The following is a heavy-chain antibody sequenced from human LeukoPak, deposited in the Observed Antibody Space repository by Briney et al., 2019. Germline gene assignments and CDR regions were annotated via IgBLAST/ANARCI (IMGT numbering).Heavy chain of an antibody. CDR2: IYTSGST. V-gene: IGHV4-4*07. CDR1: GGSISSYY. CDR3: AKSSTSFYHDAFDI. J-gene: IGHJ3*02. Sequence: SETLSLTCTVSGGSISSYYWSWIRQPAGKGLEWIGRIYTSGSTNYNPSLKSRVTMSVDTSKNQFSLKLSSVTAADTAVYYCAKSSTSFYHDAFDIWGQGTMVTVSS. D-gene: IGHD2-2*01.